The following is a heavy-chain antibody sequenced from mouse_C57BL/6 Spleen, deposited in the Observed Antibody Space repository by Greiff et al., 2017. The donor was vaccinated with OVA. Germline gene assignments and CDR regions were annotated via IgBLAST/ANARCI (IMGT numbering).Heavy chain of an antibody. CDR1: GYTFTSYW. CDR3: ARDYSNYGGHYYAMDY. D-gene: IGHD2-5*01. J-gene: IGHJ4*01. V-gene: IGHV1-55*01. Sequence: QVQLQQPGAELVKPGASVKMSCKASGYTFTSYWITWVKQRPGQGLEWIGDIYPGSGSTNYNEKFKSKATLTVDTSSSTAYMQLSSLTSEDSAVYYCARDYSNYGGHYYAMDYWGQGTSVTVSS. CDR2: IYPGSGST.